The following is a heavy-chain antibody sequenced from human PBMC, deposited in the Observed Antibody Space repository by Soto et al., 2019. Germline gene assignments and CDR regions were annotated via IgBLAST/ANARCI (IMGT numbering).Heavy chain of an antibody. J-gene: IGHJ2*01. CDR3: ARDGGGYNGWYFDL. CDR1: GGSISSYY. V-gene: IGHV4-59*01. D-gene: IGHD5-12*01. Sequence: QVQLQESGPGLVKPSETLSLTCTVSGGSISSYYWSWIRQPPGKGLEWIGYIYYSGSTNYNPSLKIRVTISVDTSKNHYPLKLSSVTAANTAVYYCARDGGGYNGWYFDLWGRGTLVTVSS. CDR2: IYYSGST.